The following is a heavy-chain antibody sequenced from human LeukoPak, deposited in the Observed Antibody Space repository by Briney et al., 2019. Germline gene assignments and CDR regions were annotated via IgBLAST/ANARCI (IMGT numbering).Heavy chain of an antibody. V-gene: IGHV1-18*01. CDR1: GYTFTSYG. CDR3: ARRGYSGYDLGYYYYYMDV. J-gene: IGHJ6*03. CDR2: ISAYNGNT. Sequence: GASVKVSCKASGYTFTSYGISWVRQAPGQGLEWMGWISAYNGNTNYAQKLQGRVTMTTDTSTSTAYMELRSLSSDDTAVYYCARRGYSGYDLGYYYYYMDVWGKGTTVTVSS. D-gene: IGHD5-12*01.